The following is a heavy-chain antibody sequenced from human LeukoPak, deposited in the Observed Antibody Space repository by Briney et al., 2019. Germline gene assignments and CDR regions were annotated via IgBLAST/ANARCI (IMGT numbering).Heavy chain of an antibody. CDR1: GYTFTGYY. D-gene: IGHD3-9*01. V-gene: IGHV1-2*06. CDR2: INPNSGGT. CDR3: ARGSTYYDILTGYQERAYFDY. J-gene: IGHJ4*02. Sequence: ASVKVSCKASGYTFTGYYMHWVRQAPGQGLEWMGRINPNSGGTNYAQKFQGRVTMTRDTSISTAYMELGRLRSDDTAVYYCARGSTYYDILTGYQERAYFDYWGQGTLVTVSS.